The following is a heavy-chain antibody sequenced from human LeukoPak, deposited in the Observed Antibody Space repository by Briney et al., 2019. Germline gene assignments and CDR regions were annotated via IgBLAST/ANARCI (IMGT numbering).Heavy chain of an antibody. Sequence: PSETLSLTCTVSGCSISSGDYYWSWIRQPPGKGLEWIGYIYYSGSTYYNPSLKSRVTISVDTYKNQFSLKLSSVTAADTAVYYCARGFVVVAATSWFDPWGQGTLVTVSS. CDR3: ARGFVVVAATSWFDP. D-gene: IGHD2-15*01. CDR2: IYYSGST. V-gene: IGHV4-30-4*01. CDR1: GCSISSGDYY. J-gene: IGHJ5*02.